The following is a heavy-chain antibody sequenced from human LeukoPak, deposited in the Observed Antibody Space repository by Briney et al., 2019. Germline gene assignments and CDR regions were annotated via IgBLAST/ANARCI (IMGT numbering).Heavy chain of an antibody. Sequence: GASVKVSCKASGYTFNNYGISWVRQAPGQGLEWMGWISAYNGNTNYAQKLQGRVTMTTDTSTSTAYMELRSLRSDDTAVYYCARGRSSRTSRLHPDYWGQGTLVTVSS. CDR3: ARGRSSRTSRLHPDY. CDR2: ISAYNGNT. D-gene: IGHD1/OR15-1a*01. J-gene: IGHJ4*02. CDR1: GYTFNNYG. V-gene: IGHV1-18*01.